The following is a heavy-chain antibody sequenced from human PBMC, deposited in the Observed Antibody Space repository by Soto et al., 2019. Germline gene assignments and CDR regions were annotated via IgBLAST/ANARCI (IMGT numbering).Heavy chain of an antibody. Sequence: GGSLRLSCAASGFTFSTYGMHLVRQAPGKGLEWVAVISYDGSNKYYGDSVKGRFTISRDNSKNTLYLKMNSLRAEDTAVYYCAKRGIYCSGGSCYSDHWGQGTLVTVSS. J-gene: IGHJ4*02. CDR2: ISYDGSNK. D-gene: IGHD2-15*01. CDR1: GFTFSTYG. CDR3: AKRGIYCSGGSCYSDH. V-gene: IGHV3-30*18.